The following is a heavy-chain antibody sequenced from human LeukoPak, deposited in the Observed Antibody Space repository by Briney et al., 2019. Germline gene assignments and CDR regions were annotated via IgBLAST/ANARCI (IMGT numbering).Heavy chain of an antibody. V-gene: IGHV3-7*01. CDR1: GFTFSGFS. CDR3: ARGPELSFFDDSSPLGY. J-gene: IGHJ4*02. Sequence: PGGSLRLSCAASGFTFSGFSMSWVRQSPTKGLEWVANIKQDGSERYYVDSVKGRFTISRDNAKNSLSLQMNNLRVEDTAVYYCARGPELSFFDDSSPLGYWGQGTLVTVSS. CDR2: IKQDGSER. D-gene: IGHD3-22*01.